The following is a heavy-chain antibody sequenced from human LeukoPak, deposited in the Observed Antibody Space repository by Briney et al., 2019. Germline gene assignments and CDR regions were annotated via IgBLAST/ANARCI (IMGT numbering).Heavy chain of an antibody. J-gene: IGHJ4*02. V-gene: IGHV1-58*02. Sequence: AVKVSCKASGFIFSNSVILWVRQARGQRLEWIGWIVVGSGNTNYAQKFQERVTITRDMSTSTAYMELSSLRSEDTAVYYCAADDLAHGYWGQGTLVTVSS. CDR2: IVVGSGNT. CDR1: GFIFSNSV. CDR3: AADDLAHGY.